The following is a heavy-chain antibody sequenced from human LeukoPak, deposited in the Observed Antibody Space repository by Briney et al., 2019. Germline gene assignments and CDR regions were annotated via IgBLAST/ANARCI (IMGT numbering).Heavy chain of an antibody. J-gene: IGHJ4*02. D-gene: IGHD1-26*01. CDR3: AAKTIVGAFYYFDY. CDR1: GYTLTELS. CDR2: FDPEDGET. Sequence: ASVEVSCKVSGYTLTELSMHWVRQAPGKGLEWMGGFDPEDGETIYAQKFQGRVTMTEDTSTDTAYMELSSLRSEDTAVYYCAAKTIVGAFYYFDYWGQGTLVTVSS. V-gene: IGHV1-24*01.